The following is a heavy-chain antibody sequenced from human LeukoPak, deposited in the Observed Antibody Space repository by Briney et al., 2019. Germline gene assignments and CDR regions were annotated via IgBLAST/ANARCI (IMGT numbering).Heavy chain of an antibody. D-gene: IGHD3-10*01. J-gene: IGHJ6*01. Sequence: ASVKVSCTASGYTFTSYGITWVRQAPGQGLEWVGWISAYNGKTNYTEKLQGRVTMTTDTSTNTAYMELRSLRSDDTAVYYCARGESWIGYYYYGMDVWGKGTKVTVSS. CDR1: GYTFTSYG. CDR3: ARGESWIGYYYYGMDV. CDR2: ISAYNGKT. V-gene: IGHV1-18*04.